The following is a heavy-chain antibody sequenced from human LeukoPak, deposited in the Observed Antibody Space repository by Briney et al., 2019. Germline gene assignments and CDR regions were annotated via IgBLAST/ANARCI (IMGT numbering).Heavy chain of an antibody. Sequence: GGSLRLSCAASGFTFSSYWMSWVRQAPGKGLEWVANIKQDGSEKYYVDSVRGRFTISRDNAKNSLYLQMNSLRAEATAVYYCARDRSFRGELWPYSFDYWGQGTLVTVSS. D-gene: IGHD3-16*01. V-gene: IGHV3-7*04. CDR1: GFTFSSYW. CDR2: IKQDGSEK. CDR3: ARDRSFRGELWPYSFDY. J-gene: IGHJ4*02.